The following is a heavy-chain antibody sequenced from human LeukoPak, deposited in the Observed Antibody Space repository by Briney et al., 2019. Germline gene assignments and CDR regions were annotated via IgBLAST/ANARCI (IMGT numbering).Heavy chain of an antibody. D-gene: IGHD6-13*01. Sequence: SVKVSCKASGGTFSSYAISWVRQAPGQGLQWMGGIIPIFGTANYAQKFQGRVTITADESTSTAYMELSSLRSEDTAVYYCAISSSWYPRYMDVWGKGTTVTISS. J-gene: IGHJ6*03. CDR3: AISSSWYPRYMDV. CDR2: IIPIFGTA. CDR1: GGTFSSYA. V-gene: IGHV1-69*13.